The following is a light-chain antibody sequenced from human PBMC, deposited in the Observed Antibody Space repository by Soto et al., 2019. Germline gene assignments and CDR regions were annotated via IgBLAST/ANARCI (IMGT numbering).Light chain of an antibody. CDR1: SSYVGGYNY. V-gene: IGLV2-14*01. CDR2: DVS. CDR3: SSYTSSSTLV. J-gene: IGLJ2*01. Sequence: QSALTQPASVSGSPGQSITISCTGTSSYVGGYNYVSWYQQHPDKAPKLMIYDVSNRPSGVSNRFSGSKSGNTASLPISGLQAEDEADYYCSSYTSSSTLVFGGGTKLTVL.